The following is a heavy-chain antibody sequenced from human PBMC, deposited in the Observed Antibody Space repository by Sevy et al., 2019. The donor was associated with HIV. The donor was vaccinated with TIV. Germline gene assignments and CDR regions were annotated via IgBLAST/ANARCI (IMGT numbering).Heavy chain of an antibody. Sequence: GGSLRLSCAASGFTFSSYAMSWVRQAPGKGLEWVSAISGSGGSTYYADSVKGRFTISRDNSKNTLYLQMNSLRAEDTAVYYCAKRSSGPLWGHYYYYMDVWGKGTTVTVSS. CDR2: ISGSGGST. CDR3: AKRSSGPLWGHYYYYMDV. V-gene: IGHV3-23*01. CDR1: GFTFSSYA. J-gene: IGHJ6*03. D-gene: IGHD3-22*01.